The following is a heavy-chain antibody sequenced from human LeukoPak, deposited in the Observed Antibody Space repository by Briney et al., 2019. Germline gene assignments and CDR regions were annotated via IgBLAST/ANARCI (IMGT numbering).Heavy chain of an antibody. V-gene: IGHV3-48*04. CDR3: ARDRDYYDSSGYSFYYYYMDV. D-gene: IGHD3-22*01. J-gene: IGHJ6*03. Sequence: GGSLRLSWAAAGFTLSSYSIKWVRQAPEKGLEWVSYISTRVKTIYYADYLKGRLTISKDNATNSLYLQMNSLRAEDTAVYYCARDRDYYDSSGYSFYYYYMDVWGKGTTVTVSS. CDR1: GFTLSSYS. CDR2: ISTRVKTI.